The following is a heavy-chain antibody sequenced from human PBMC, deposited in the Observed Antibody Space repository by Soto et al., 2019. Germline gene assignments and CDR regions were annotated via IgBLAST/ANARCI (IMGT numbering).Heavy chain of an antibody. D-gene: IGHD2-15*01. CDR3: VRGGGGGLFDP. CDR1: GFTFGDSY. CDR2: ISPGSRYP. V-gene: IGHV3-11*06. Sequence: GGSLRLSCAVSGFTFGDSYMSWIRQAPGKGLEWLSYISPGSRYPAYADSVKGRFTISRDNAKRSLYLQMMSLTAEDTAIYYCVRGGGGGLFDPWGQGTRVTV. J-gene: IGHJ5*02.